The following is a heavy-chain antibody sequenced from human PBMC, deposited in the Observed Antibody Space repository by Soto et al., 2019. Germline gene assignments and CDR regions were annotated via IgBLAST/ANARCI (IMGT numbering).Heavy chain of an antibody. CDR3: ARETLRDAIDI. V-gene: IGHV3-48*03. CDR1: GFDFRRYE. Sequence: GGSLRLSCVASGFDFRRYEMNWVRQAPGKGLEWVSNIRANDESIYYADSVKGRVSVSRDNARNSLFLEMNSLRVDDTAVYYCARETLRDAIDIWGQGTMVTVSS. J-gene: IGHJ3*02. CDR2: IRANDESI.